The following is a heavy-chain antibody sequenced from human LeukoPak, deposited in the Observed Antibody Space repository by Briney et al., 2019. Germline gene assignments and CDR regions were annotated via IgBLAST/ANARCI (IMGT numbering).Heavy chain of an antibody. CDR1: GFTFSSYA. Sequence: GGSLRLSCAASGFTFSSYAMSWVRQAPGKGLEWVSAISGSGGSTYYADSVKGRFTISRDNSKNTPYLQMNSLRAEDTAVYYCAKDRDWNYVGDWFDPWGQGTLVTVSS. V-gene: IGHV3-23*01. J-gene: IGHJ5*02. D-gene: IGHD1-7*01. CDR2: ISGSGGST. CDR3: AKDRDWNYVGDWFDP.